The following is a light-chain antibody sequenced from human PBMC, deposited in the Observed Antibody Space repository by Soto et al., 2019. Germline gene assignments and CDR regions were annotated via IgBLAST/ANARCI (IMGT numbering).Light chain of an antibody. CDR3: QEYNSAPRLT. J-gene: IGKJ4*01. CDR2: GAS. V-gene: IGKV1-27*01. Sequence: DVQMTQSPSSLSASVGDTVTITCRASQGITNYLAWYQQRPGKVPKLLIYGASTLQSGVPSRFSGSGSGTDFTLTISSLQPEDVATYYCQEYNSAPRLTFGGGTKVEIK. CDR1: QGITNY.